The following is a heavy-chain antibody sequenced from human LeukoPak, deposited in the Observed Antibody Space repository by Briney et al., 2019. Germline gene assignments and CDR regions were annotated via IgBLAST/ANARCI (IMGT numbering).Heavy chain of an antibody. J-gene: IGHJ4*02. CDR1: GFTFSIFG. CDR3: VKWAALFDSIGGHFDY. V-gene: IGHV3-30*02. Sequence: PGGSLRLSCAASGFTFSIFGMHWFRRAPGKGLGWVAFIRYDGSKKYYGDSVKGRFTISRDNSKNTLYLQMNSLRPEDTAVYYCVKWAALFDSIGGHFDYWGQGTLVTVSS. CDR2: IRYDGSKK. D-gene: IGHD3-9*01.